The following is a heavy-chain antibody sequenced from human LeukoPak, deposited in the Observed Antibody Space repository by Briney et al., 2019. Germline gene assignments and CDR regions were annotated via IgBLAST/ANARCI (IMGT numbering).Heavy chain of an antibody. J-gene: IGHJ4*02. D-gene: IGHD3-3*01. CDR2: ISNDGSRK. CDR3: ARDRAWNYFDY. CDR1: GFTFSRHG. V-gene: IGHV3-30*03. Sequence: GGSLRLSCAPSGFTFSRHGMHWVRQAPGKGLEWVAIISNDGSRKCYAHSMEGRFTISRDNSKNTLYLQMDSLRAEDTAVYYCARDRAWNYFDYWGQGTLVTVSS.